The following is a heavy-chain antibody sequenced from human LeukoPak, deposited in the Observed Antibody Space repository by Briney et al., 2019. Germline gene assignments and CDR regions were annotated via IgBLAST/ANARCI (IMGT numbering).Heavy chain of an antibody. D-gene: IGHD2-15*01. CDR1: GESFSGYY. V-gene: IGHV4-34*01. J-gene: IGHJ6*03. CDR3: ARVALQDIVVVVAATRDYYYMDV. Sequence: PSETLSLTCAVYGESFSGYYWSWIRQPPGKGLEWIGEINHSGSTNYNPSLKSRVTISVDTSKNQFSLKLSSVTAADTAVYYCARVALQDIVVVVAATRDYYYMDVWGKGTTVTVSS. CDR2: INHSGST.